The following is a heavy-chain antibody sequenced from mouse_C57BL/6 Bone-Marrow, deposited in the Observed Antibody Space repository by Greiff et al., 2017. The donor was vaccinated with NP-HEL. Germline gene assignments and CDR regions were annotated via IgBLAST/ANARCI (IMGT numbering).Heavy chain of an antibody. J-gene: IGHJ1*03. CDR3: ATYCSNCWYFDV. CDR1: GYTFTSYW. Sequence: QVQLKQPGAELVRPGSSVKLSCKASGYTFTSYWMHWVKQRPIQGLEWIGNIDPSDSETHYNQKFKDKATLTVDKSSSTAYMQLSSLTSEDSEVCYCATYCSNCWYFDVWGTGTTVTVSS. D-gene: IGHD2-5*01. V-gene: IGHV1-52*01. CDR2: IDPSDSET.